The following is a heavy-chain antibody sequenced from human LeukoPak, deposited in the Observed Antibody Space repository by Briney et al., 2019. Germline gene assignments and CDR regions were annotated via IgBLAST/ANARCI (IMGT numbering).Heavy chain of an antibody. CDR3: AREANSGYVFDY. Sequence: GGSLILSCAASGFTFSTYSMNWVRQAPGKGLEWVSFISSTSTIYYADSVKGRFTISRDNAKNSLYLQMNSLRDEDTAVYYCAREANSGYVFDYWGQGTLVTVSS. CDR2: ISSTSTI. D-gene: IGHD5-12*01. V-gene: IGHV3-48*02. J-gene: IGHJ4*02. CDR1: GFTFSTYS.